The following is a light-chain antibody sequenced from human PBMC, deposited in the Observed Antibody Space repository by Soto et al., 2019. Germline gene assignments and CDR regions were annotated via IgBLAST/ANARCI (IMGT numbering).Light chain of an antibody. CDR2: GAS. V-gene: IGKV3-20*01. Sequence: EIVLTQSPGTLSLSPGERATLACRSSESVSDNYLAWYQQRSGQAPRLVIYGASSRASAVPDRFSGSGSGADFTLTISSLQPEDFATYYCQQSYSSPPTFGQGTKVDIK. CDR1: ESVSDNY. CDR3: QQSYSSPPT. J-gene: IGKJ1*01.